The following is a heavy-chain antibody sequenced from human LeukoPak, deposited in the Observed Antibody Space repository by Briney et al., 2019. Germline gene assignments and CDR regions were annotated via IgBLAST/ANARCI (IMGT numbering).Heavy chain of an antibody. J-gene: IGHJ4*02. CDR3: ARGSYGYD. CDR1: RYTFTDYY. Sequence: ASVKVSCKASRYTFTDYYMHWVRQAPGQGLEWVGWINPNPNSGGTSYAQKFQGRVTMTRDTSINTAYMELSGLRSDDTAVYFCARGSYGYDWGQGTLVTVSS. CDR2: INPNPNSGGT. D-gene: IGHD1-26*01. V-gene: IGHV1-2*02.